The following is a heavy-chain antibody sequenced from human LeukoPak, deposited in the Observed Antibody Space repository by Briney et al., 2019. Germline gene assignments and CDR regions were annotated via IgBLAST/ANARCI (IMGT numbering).Heavy chain of an antibody. J-gene: IGHJ5*02. Sequence: GASVKVSCKASGYTFSSYYMQWVRQAPGQGLEWMGIINPSGGGTSYAQKFQGRVTLTSDTSTSTVYMELSSLRSEDTAVYFCARSGGSGNYANNWFDPWGQGTLVTVSS. CDR3: ARSGGSGNYANNWFDP. D-gene: IGHD3-10*01. CDR2: INPSGGGT. CDR1: GYTFSSYY. V-gene: IGHV1-46*01.